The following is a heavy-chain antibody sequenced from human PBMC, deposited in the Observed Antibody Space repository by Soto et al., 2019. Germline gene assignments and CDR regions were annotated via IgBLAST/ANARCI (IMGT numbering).Heavy chain of an antibody. V-gene: IGHV3-23*01. D-gene: IGHD5-18*01. Sequence: GGSLRLSCAASGFTFSSCAMSWVRQAPGKGLEWVSAISGSGGSTYYADSVKGRFTISRDNSKNTLYLQMNSLRAEDTAVYYCAKVLGGYNDFDYWGQGTLVTVSS. CDR3: AKVLGGYNDFDY. CDR2: ISGSGGST. J-gene: IGHJ4*02. CDR1: GFTFSSCA.